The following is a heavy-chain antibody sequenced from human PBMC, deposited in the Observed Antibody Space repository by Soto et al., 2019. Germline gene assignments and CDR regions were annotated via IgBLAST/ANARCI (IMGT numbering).Heavy chain of an antibody. D-gene: IGHD6-13*01. V-gene: IGHV5-51*01. CDR2: IYPGDSDT. J-gene: IGHJ3*02. Sequence: PGESLKISCKGSGYSFTSYWIGWVRQMPGKGLEWMGIIYPGDSDTRYSPSFQGQVTISADKSISTAYLQWSSLKASDTAMYYCARPDIAAAGDDAFDIWGQGTMVTVSS. CDR1: GYSFTSYW. CDR3: ARPDIAAAGDDAFDI.